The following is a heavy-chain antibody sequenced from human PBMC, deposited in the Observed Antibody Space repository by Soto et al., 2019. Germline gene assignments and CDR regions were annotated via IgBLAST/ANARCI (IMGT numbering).Heavy chain of an antibody. D-gene: IGHD3-3*01. CDR1: GGTFRSYA. Sequence: SVKVSCKASGGTFRSYAISWVRQAPGQGLEWMGGIITIFGTANYAQKFQGRVTITADESTSTAYMELSSLRSEDTAVYYCASGSYDFWSGYYPYYYYYAMDVWGQGITVTVSS. J-gene: IGHJ6*02. CDR3: ASGSYDFWSGYYPYYYYYAMDV. V-gene: IGHV1-69*13. CDR2: IITIFGTA.